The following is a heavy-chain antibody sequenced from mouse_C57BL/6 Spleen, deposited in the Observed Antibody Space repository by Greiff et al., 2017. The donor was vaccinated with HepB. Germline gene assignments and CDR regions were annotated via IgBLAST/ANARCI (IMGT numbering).Heavy chain of an antibody. Sequence: VQLKQSGPGLVKPSQSLSLTCSVTGYSITSGYYWYWIRQFPGNKLEWMGYISYDGSNNYNPSLKNRISITRDTSKNQFFLKLNSVTTEDTATYYCARDHWYFDVWGTGTTVTVSS. V-gene: IGHV3-6*01. CDR1: GYSITSGYY. J-gene: IGHJ1*03. CDR3: ARDHWYFDV. CDR2: ISYDGSN.